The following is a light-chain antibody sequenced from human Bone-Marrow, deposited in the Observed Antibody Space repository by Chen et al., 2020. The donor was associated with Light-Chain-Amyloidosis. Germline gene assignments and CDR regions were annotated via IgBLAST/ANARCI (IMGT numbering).Light chain of an antibody. J-gene: IGLJ1*01. V-gene: IGLV2-14*01. CDR3: SSFTSSSSYV. CDR1: SGDVGIYNY. CDR2: AVS. Sequence: QSALTQPAFESGSPGQSITISCPGTSGDVGIYNYVSCYQQHPGKAPKVMIYAVSNRPSGVSNRLSVSKSGNTASLTISGLQAEDEADYYCSSFTSSSSYVFGPGTKVTVL.